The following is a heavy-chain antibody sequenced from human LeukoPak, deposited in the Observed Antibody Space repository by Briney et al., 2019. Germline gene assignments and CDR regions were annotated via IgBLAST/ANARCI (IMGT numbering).Heavy chain of an antibody. CDR1: GYSFTDYY. CDR3: ARESSAVAHTMMRDWLDP. D-gene: IGHD3-22*01. V-gene: IGHV1-2*02. Sequence: GASVKVSCKASGYSFTDYYMHWVRQAPGQGLESMGWINPDSGGTNYPQKFQGRVTMTRDTSISTAYMELSRLRSDDTAVYFCARESSAVAHTMMRDWLDPWGQGTLVTVSS. CDR2: INPDSGGT. J-gene: IGHJ5*02.